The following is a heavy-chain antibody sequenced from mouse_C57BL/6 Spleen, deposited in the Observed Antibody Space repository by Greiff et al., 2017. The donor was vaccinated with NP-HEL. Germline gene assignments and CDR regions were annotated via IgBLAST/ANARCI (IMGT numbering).Heavy chain of an antibody. J-gene: IGHJ2*01. CDR3: ARWDSSGYYFDY. V-gene: IGHV1-82*01. D-gene: IGHD3-2*02. Sequence: VQLQESGPELVKPGASVKISCKASGYAFSSSWMNWVKQRPGKGLEWIGRIYPGDGDTNYNGKFKGKATLTADKSSSTAYMQLSSLTSEDSEVYFCARWDSSGYYFDYWGQGTTLTVSS. CDR2: IYPGDGDT. CDR1: GYAFSSSW.